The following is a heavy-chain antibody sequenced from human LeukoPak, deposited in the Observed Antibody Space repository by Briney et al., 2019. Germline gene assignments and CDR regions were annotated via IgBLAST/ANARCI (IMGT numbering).Heavy chain of an antibody. CDR2: ISAYNGNT. CDR1: GYTFTSYG. V-gene: IGHV1-18*01. Sequence: ASVKVSCKASGYTFTSYGISWVRQAPGQGLEWMGWISAYNGNTNYAQKLQGRVTMTTDTSTSTAYMELRSLRSDDTAVYYCARDSHVVATLRHFDYRGQGTLVTVSS. J-gene: IGHJ4*02. D-gene: IGHD5-12*01. CDR3: ARDSHVVATLRHFDY.